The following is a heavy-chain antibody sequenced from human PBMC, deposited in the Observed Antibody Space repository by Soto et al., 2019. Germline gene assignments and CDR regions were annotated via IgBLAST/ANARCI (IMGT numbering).Heavy chain of an antibody. Sequence: GGSLRLSCAASGFTFSSYGMHWVRQAPGKGLEWVAVISYDGSNKYYADSVKGRFTISRDNSKNTLYLQMNSLRAEDTAVYYCAKDGLRWFGELLPYYFDYWGQGTLVTVSS. CDR3: AKDGLRWFGELLPYYFDY. V-gene: IGHV3-30*18. J-gene: IGHJ4*02. CDR2: ISYDGSNK. CDR1: GFTFSSYG. D-gene: IGHD3-10*01.